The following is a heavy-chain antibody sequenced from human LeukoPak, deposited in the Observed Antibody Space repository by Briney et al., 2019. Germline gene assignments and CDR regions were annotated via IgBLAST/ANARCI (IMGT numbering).Heavy chain of an antibody. CDR2: IYYSGST. Sequence: PSETLSLTCTVSGGSINSSSYYWGWIRQPPGKGLEWIGSIYYSGSTYYNPSLKSRVTISVDTSKNQFSLKLNSVTAADTAVYYCARDRGVFSGSYPLYYFDCWGQGTLVTVSS. D-gene: IGHD1-26*01. J-gene: IGHJ4*02. CDR3: ARDRGVFSGSYPLYYFDC. V-gene: IGHV4-39*02. CDR1: GGSINSSSYY.